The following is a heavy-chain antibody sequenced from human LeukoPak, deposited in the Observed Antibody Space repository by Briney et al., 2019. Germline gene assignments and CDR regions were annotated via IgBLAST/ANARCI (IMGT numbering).Heavy chain of an antibody. CDR1: GFTFTNYA. CDR3: ARSTGGIDY. D-gene: IGHD4-17*01. V-gene: IGHV3-23*01. J-gene: IGHJ4*02. Sequence: GGSLRLSCAASGFTFTNYAMSWVRQAPGKGLEWVSGISGGGGSTYYADSVKGRFTISKDNSKNTLYLQMNSLRAEDTAVYYCARSTGGIDYWGQGTLVTVSS. CDR2: ISGGGGST.